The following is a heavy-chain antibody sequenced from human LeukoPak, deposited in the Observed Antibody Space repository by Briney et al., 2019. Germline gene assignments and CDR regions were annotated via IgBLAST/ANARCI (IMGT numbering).Heavy chain of an antibody. V-gene: IGHV1-2*06. CDR3: ARGARRITMIVVVTLGY. D-gene: IGHD3-22*01. Sequence: ASVKVSCKXSGYTFTGYYMHWVRQAPGQGLEWMGRINPNSGGTNYAQNFQGRVTMTRDTSSSTAYMELSRLRSDDTAVYYCARGARRITMIVVVTLGYWGQGTLVTVSS. CDR1: GYTFTGYY. J-gene: IGHJ4*02. CDR2: INPNSGGT.